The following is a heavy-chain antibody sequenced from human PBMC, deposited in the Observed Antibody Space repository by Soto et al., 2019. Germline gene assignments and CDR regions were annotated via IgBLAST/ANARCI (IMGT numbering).Heavy chain of an antibody. CDR1: GFTFSSYG. Sequence: QVQLVESGGGVVQPGRSLRLSCAASGFTFSSYGMHWVRQAPGKGLVWVEVISYDGSNKYYADSVKGRFTISRDNAKNTLYLQMNSLRAEDTAVYYCAAGVEVSEAYFDYWGQGTLVTVSS. V-gene: IGHV3-30*03. CDR2: ISYDGSNK. CDR3: AAGVEVSEAYFDY. J-gene: IGHJ4*02.